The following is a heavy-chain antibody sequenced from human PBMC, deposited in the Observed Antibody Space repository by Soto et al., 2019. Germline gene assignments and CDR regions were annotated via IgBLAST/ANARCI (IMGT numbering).Heavy chain of an antibody. CDR2: IYYSGGT. CDR1: GGSISTYY. D-gene: IGHD3-3*01. Sequence: QVQLQESGPGLVKPSETLSLTCTVSGGSISTYYWSWIRQPPGKGLEWIGYIYYSGGTNYNPSLKSRITISVDTSKNQFSLKLSSVSAADTAVYYCARDGARYDFWSGPYYFDYWGKGTLVTVSS. CDR3: ARDGARYDFWSGPYYFDY. J-gene: IGHJ4*02. V-gene: IGHV4-59*01.